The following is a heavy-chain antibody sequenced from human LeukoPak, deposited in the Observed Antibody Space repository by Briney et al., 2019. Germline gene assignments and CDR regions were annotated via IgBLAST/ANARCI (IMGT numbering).Heavy chain of an antibody. Sequence: SETLSLTCAVSGGSISSSNWWSWVRPSPGKGLEGLGEIYHGGSTNYNPSLKSRVTISVDKSKNQFSLKLSSVTAADTAVYYCAREVWGPAYGDYVGYWGQGTLVTVSS. J-gene: IGHJ4*02. CDR2: IYHGGST. D-gene: IGHD4-17*01. V-gene: IGHV4-4*02. CDR1: GGSISSSNW. CDR3: AREVWGPAYGDYVGY.